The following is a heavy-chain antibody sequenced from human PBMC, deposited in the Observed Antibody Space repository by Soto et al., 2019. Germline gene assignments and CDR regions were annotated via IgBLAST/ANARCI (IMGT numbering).Heavy chain of an antibody. CDR2: IYYSGST. J-gene: IGHJ5*02. V-gene: IGHV4-39*01. Sequence: SETLSLTCTVSGGSISSSSYYWGWIRQPPGKGLEWIGSIYYSGSTYYNPSLKSRVTISVDTSKNQFSLKLSSVTAADTAVYYCARHLMTTVTFNWFDPWGQGTLATVSS. D-gene: IGHD4-4*01. CDR3: ARHLMTTVTFNWFDP. CDR1: GGSISSSSYY.